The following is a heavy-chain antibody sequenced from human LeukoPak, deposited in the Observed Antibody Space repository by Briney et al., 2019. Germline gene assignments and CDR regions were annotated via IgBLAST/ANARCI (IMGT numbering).Heavy chain of an antibody. V-gene: IGHV3-23*01. CDR1: GFTFNNYA. J-gene: IGHJ4*02. D-gene: IGHD4-17*01. CDR2: ITSSGST. Sequence: TGASLRLSCAASGFTFNNYAMNWVRQAPGKGLEWVSVITSSGSTYYADSVKGRFTISRDNSKNTLYLQMNSRRAEDTAIYYCAKDLYGDYDFDCWGRGTLVTVSS. CDR3: AKDLYGDYDFDC.